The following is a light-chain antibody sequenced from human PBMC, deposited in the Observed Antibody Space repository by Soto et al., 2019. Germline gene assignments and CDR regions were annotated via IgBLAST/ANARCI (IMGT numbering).Light chain of an antibody. CDR3: QKYDRAPLT. CDR1: EDISHY. V-gene: IGKV1-27*01. Sequence: DIPMTQSPSSLSASLGAKVTLTCRTSEDISHYLTLYQQKPGKAPRVLLHHTSILQSGVPSRFSGSGNGTDFNVTITSLQPEDVATYFCQKYDRAPLTFGRGTKVEI. CDR2: HTS. J-gene: IGKJ4*01.